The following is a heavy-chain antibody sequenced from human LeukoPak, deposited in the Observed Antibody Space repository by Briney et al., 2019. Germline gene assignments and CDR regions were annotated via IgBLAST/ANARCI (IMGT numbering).Heavy chain of an antibody. V-gene: IGHV3-23*01. D-gene: IGHD7-27*01. CDR3: AKDGGLWVSAHWGDS. CDR1: GFTFSSYT. CDR2: ITTSDGNT. Sequence: GGSLRLSCAASGFTFSSYTMSWVRQAPGKGLEWVSTITTSDGNTYYADSVKGRFTVSRDNPKNTLFLQMDSLRAEDTAVYYCAKDGGLWVSAHWGDSWGRGTLVTVSS. J-gene: IGHJ4*02.